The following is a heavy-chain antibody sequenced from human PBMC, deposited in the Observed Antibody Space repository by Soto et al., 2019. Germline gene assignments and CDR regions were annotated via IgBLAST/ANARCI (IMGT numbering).Heavy chain of an antibody. D-gene: IGHD6-6*01. CDR1: GYTFTSYA. J-gene: IGHJ6*02. CDR2: INAGNGNT. V-gene: IGHV1-3*01. Sequence: ASVKVSCKASGYTFTSYAMHWVRQAPGQRLEWMGWINAGNGNTKYSQKFQGRVTITRDTSAGTAYMELSSLSSEDTAVYYCARVGRYSRSSTHGNCYYYYGMDVWGQGTTVTVSS. CDR3: ARVGRYSRSSTHGNCYYYYGMDV.